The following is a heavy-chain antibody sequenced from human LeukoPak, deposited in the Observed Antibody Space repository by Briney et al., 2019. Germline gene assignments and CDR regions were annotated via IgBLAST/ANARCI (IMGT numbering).Heavy chain of an antibody. J-gene: IGHJ4*02. V-gene: IGHV4-59*12. D-gene: IGHD2-15*01. CDR1: GGSISSYY. CDR3: AREAAKTIDY. Sequence: PSETLSLTCTVSGGSISSYYWSWIRQPPGKGLEWIGNIYYSGSTYYNPSLKSRLTISVDMSKDQFSLKLISVTAADTAVYYCAREAAKTIDYWGQGTLVTVSS. CDR2: IYYSGST.